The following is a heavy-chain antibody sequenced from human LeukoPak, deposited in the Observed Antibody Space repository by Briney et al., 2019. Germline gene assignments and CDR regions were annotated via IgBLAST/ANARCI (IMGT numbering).Heavy chain of an antibody. D-gene: IGHD3-3*01. CDR3: ASSSADYDVWSGYSRFDY. J-gene: IGHJ4*02. V-gene: IGHV4-4*07. Sequence: SETLSLTCTVSGGSISSYYWSWIRQPAGKGLEWIGRIYTSGRTNYNPSLKSRVTMSVVTSKNQFSLNLSSVTAADTAVYYCASSSADYDVWSGYSRFDYWGQGTLVTVSS. CDR1: GGSISSYY. CDR2: IYTSGRT.